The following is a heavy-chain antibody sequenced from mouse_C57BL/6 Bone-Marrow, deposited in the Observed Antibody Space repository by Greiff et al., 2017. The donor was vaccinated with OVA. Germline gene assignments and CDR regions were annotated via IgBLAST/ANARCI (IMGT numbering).Heavy chain of an antibody. Sequence: QVQLQQPGAELVMPGASVKLSCKASGYTFTSYWMHWVKQRPGQGLEWIGELDPSDSYTNYNQKFKGKSTLTVDKSSSTAYMQLSSLTSEDSAVYYCARQLRLRWFFAYWGQGTLVTVSA. CDR1: GYTFTSYW. CDR2: LDPSDSYT. J-gene: IGHJ3*01. V-gene: IGHV1-69*01. D-gene: IGHD3-2*02. CDR3: ARQLRLRWFFAY.